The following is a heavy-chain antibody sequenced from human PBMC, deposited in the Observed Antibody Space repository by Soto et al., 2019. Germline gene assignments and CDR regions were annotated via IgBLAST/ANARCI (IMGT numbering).Heavy chain of an antibody. CDR2: INHSGST. CDR1: GGSFSGYY. Sequence: QVQLQQWGAGLLKPSETLSLTCAVYGGSFSGYYWSWIRQPPGKGLEWIGEINHSGSTNYNPSLKSRVTISVDTSKNQFSLKLSSVTAAHTAVYYCARGPAAVAGTQFDYWGHGTLVTVSS. CDR3: ARGPAAVAGTQFDY. V-gene: IGHV4-34*01. J-gene: IGHJ4*01. D-gene: IGHD6-19*01.